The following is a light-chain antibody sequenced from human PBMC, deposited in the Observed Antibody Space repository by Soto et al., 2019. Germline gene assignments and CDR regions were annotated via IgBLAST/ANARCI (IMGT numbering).Light chain of an antibody. CDR2: GAS. CDR1: QSVSSSY. CDR3: QQYGDSRT. V-gene: IGKV3-20*01. J-gene: IGKJ2*01. Sequence: EIVLTQSPGTLSLSPGERATLSCRASQSVSSSYLAWYQQKPGQAPRLLIYGASSRATGIPDRFSGSGSGTDFTLTVSRLEPEDFAVYYCQQYGDSRTFGQRTKLEIK.